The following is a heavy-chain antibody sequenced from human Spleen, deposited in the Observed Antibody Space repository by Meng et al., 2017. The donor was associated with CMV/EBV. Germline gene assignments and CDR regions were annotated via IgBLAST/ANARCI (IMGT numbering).Heavy chain of an antibody. CDR1: GYDFDVYG. CDR3: ARAGAAVTTNFDF. J-gene: IGHJ4*02. D-gene: IGHD4-17*01. CDR2: VGAKNSYT. Sequence: CKGSGYDFDVYGFAWVRQAPGRGLGWVAWVGAKNSYTNYGQKFQGRVTVTADTFTNTAYMEMRSLRSDDSAMYYCARAGAAVTTNFDFWGQGTLVTVS. V-gene: IGHV1-18*01.